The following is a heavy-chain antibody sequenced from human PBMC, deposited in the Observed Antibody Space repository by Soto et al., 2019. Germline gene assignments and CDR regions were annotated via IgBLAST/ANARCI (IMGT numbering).Heavy chain of an antibody. CDR1: GFTFSSYA. Sequence: EVQLLESGGGLVQPGGSLRLSCAASGFTFSSYAMSWVRQAPGKGLEWVSAISGSGGSTYYADSVKGRFTISRDNSKNTLYLQTNSLIAEATAVYYCAKDGSDYYGSGRWGDLLRLYYFDYWGQGTLVTVSS. J-gene: IGHJ4*02. D-gene: IGHD3-10*01. V-gene: IGHV3-23*01. CDR3: AKDGSDYYGSGRWGDLLRLYYFDY. CDR2: ISGSGGST.